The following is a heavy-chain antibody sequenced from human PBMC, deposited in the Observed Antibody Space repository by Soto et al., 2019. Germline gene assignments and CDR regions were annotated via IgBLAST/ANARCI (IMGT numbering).Heavy chain of an antibody. D-gene: IGHD1-20*01. CDR1: GVTISSYY. CDR3: ARGTITLDY. V-gene: IGHV4-59*01. CDR2: IYYSGST. J-gene: IGHJ4*02. Sequence: SETLSLTCTVSGVTISSYYWSWIRQPPGKGLEWIGYIYYSGSTNYNPSLKSRVTISVDTSKNQFSLKLSSVTAADTAVYYCARGTITLDYWGQGTLVTVSS.